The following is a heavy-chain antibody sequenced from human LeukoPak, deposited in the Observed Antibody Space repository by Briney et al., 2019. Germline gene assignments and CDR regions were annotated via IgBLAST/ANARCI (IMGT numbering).Heavy chain of an antibody. J-gene: IGHJ4*02. V-gene: IGHV4-34*01. CDR1: GGSFSDYY. D-gene: IGHD3-16*01. CDR3: ARTPPPGATAYGVVDY. CDR2: INHSGTT. Sequence: PSETLSLTCAVYGGSFSDYYWSWIRQPPGKGLEWIGEINHSGTTKHNPSLESRVNISVDTSKSQFSLKLSSVTAADTAVYYRARTPPPGATAYGVVDYWGQGTLVTVSS.